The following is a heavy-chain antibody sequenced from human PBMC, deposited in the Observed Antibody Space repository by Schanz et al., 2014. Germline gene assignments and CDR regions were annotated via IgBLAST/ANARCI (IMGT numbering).Heavy chain of an antibody. D-gene: IGHD5-12*01. Sequence: QVQLVQSGAEVKKPGASVKVSCKASGYTFTSYSMHWVRQAPGQGLEWMGWINAANGNTRYSQKFQGRVTITRDASASTAYMELTSLRSEDTAVYFCARDLTVDTGYVVHYYYYAMDNWGRGTKVTV. J-gene: IGHJ6*02. CDR1: GYTFTSYS. CDR2: INAANGNT. V-gene: IGHV1-3*01. CDR3: ARDLTVDTGYVVHYYYYAMDN.